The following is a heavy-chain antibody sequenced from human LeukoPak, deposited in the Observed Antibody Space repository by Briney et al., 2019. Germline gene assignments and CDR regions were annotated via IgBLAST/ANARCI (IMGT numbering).Heavy chain of an antibody. CDR3: ARRDTRDASNI. J-gene: IGHJ3*02. Sequence: PGGSLRFSCAASGFTFSSYSMNWVRQAPGKGLEWVSSISSSSSYIYYADSGKGRFTISGYNAKNSLYLQMNSLRAEATAVYYCARRDTRDASNIWGQGTMVTVSS. D-gene: IGHD5-18*01. CDR2: ISSSSSYI. CDR1: GFTFSSYS. V-gene: IGHV3-21*01.